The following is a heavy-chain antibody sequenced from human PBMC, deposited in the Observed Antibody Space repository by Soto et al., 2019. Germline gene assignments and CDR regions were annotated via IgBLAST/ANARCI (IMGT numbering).Heavy chain of an antibody. J-gene: IGHJ4*02. V-gene: IGHV4-59*01. Sequence: QVQLQESGPGLVKPSETLSLTCTVSGGSISPYYWSWIRQPPGKVLEWIGNIHYSGSTDYNPSLKSRVTISIDTSTNQFSPKLTSVTAADTAVYYCAKGGTSSLPFDYWGQVTLVTVSS. CDR2: IHYSGST. CDR3: AKGGTSSLPFDY. D-gene: IGHD2-2*01. CDR1: GGSISPYY.